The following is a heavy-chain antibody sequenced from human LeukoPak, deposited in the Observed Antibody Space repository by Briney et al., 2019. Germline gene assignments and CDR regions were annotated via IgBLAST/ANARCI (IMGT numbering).Heavy chain of an antibody. V-gene: IGHV3-30*18. CDR1: GFTFSSSG. J-gene: IGHJ3*02. CDR2: VSYDGAKK. D-gene: IGHD5-18*01. CDR3: AKERAAMGTDAFDI. Sequence: GGSLRLSCAASGFTFSSSGMHWVRQAPGKGLEWVAFVSYDGAKKYYADSVKGRFTISRDSPKNTLYLQMNSLRAEDTAVYYCAKERAAMGTDAFDIWGQGTMVAVSS.